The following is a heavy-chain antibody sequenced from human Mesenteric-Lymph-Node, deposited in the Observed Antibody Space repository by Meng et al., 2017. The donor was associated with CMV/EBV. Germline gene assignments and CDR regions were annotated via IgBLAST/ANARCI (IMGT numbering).Heavy chain of an antibody. CDR2: IRSKAYGGTT. D-gene: IGHD1-7*01. Sequence: GGSLRLSCTGSGFTFGDYAMSWVRQAPGKGLEWVGFIRSKAYGGTTKYAASVKDRFTISRDDSNSIAYLQMNSLKTEDTAVYYCTRDSNWNFLHAFDIWGQGTMVTVSS. V-gene: IGHV3-49*04. CDR1: GFTFGDYA. J-gene: IGHJ3*02. CDR3: TRDSNWNFLHAFDI.